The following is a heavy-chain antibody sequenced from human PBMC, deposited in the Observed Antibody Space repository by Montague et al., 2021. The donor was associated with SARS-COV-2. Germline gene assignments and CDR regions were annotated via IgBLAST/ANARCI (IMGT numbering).Heavy chain of an antibody. Sequence: CAAYGGSFSGYYWSWIRQPPGKGLEWIGEINHSGSTNYNPSLKSRVTISVDTSKNQFSLKLSSVTAADTAVYYCARRNYYGSGSYYNSGFDPWGQGTLVTVSS. J-gene: IGHJ5*02. CDR3: ARRNYYGSGSYYNSGFDP. CDR2: INHSGST. CDR1: GGSFSGYY. D-gene: IGHD3-10*01. V-gene: IGHV4-34*01.